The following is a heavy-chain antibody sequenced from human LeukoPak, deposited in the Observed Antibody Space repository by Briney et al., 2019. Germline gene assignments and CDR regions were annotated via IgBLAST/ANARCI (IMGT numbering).Heavy chain of an antibody. V-gene: IGHV1-69*04. Sequence: SVKVSCKASGGTFSSYAISWVRQAPGQGLEWMGRIIPILGIANYAQKFQGRVTITADKSTSTAYMELSSLRSEDTAVYYCAQDEIQGTVTPLGAFDIWGQGTMVTVSS. J-gene: IGHJ3*02. CDR1: GGTFSSYA. CDR3: AQDEIQGTVTPLGAFDI. CDR2: IIPILGIA. D-gene: IGHD4-17*01.